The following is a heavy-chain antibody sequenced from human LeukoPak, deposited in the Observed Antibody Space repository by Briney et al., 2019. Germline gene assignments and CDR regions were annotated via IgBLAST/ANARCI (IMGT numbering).Heavy chain of an antibody. CDR1: GYTXTELS. V-gene: IGHV1-24*01. CDR3: ARGRFGELRSDYYFDY. J-gene: IGHJ4*02. D-gene: IGHD3-10*01. Sequence: ASVKVSCKVSGYTXTELSMHWVRQAPGKGLEWMGGLDPEDGETIYAQKFQGRVTMTEDTSTDTAYMELSSLKSEDTAVYYCARGRFGELRSDYYFDYWGQGTLVTVSS. CDR2: LDPEDGET.